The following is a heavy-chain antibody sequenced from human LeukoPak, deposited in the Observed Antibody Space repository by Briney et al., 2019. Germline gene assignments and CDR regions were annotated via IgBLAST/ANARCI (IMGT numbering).Heavy chain of an antibody. V-gene: IGHV3-11*01. J-gene: IGHJ6*02. Sequence: GGSLRLSCAASGFNFGDKFMSWIRQAPGKGLEWLSNISSNGRTIHYADSVKGRFTISRDNANKSLYLQMNNLGAEDTAVYYCARVPGRYYYYGMDVWGQGTTVIVSS. CDR1: GFNFGDKF. CDR2: ISSNGRTI. CDR3: ARVPGRYYYYGMDV.